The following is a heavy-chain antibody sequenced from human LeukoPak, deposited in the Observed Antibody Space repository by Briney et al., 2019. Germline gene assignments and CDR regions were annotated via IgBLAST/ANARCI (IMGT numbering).Heavy chain of an antibody. CDR3: ARDFGFGSA. V-gene: IGHV4-4*07. J-gene: IGHJ5*02. CDR1: GGSISSSY. D-gene: IGHD6-19*01. Sequence: SETLSLTCTVSGGSISSSYWSWIRQPAPKELEWIGRIFTSGTTEYNPSLKSRVTMSVDTSKNQFSLKLTSVTAADTAVYYCARDFGFGSAWGQGALVTVSS. CDR2: IFTSGTT.